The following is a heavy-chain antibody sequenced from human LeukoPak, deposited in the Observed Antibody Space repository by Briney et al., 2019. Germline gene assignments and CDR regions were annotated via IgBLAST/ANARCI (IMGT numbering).Heavy chain of an antibody. V-gene: IGHV4-59*01. J-gene: IGHJ4*02. Sequence: SETLSLTCTVSGGSISSYYWSWIRQPPGKGLEWIGYIYYSGSTNYNPPLKSRVTISVDTSKNQFSLKLSSVTAADTAVYYCARRGDSSGSLDYWGQGTLVTVSS. CDR3: ARRGDSSGSLDY. CDR2: IYYSGST. CDR1: GGSISSYY. D-gene: IGHD6-19*01.